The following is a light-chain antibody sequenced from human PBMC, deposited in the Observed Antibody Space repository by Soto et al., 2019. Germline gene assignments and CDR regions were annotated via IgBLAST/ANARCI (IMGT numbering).Light chain of an antibody. V-gene: IGLV4-69*01. CDR2: LKNDGSH. J-gene: IGLJ2*01. CDR1: SGHSTYT. Sequence: QSVLTQSPSASASPGASVKLTCTLSSGHSTYTIAWHQQHPGKGPRYLMRLKNDGSHTKGDEIPDRFSGSSFGAERYLTISSLQSEDEADYYCQTWDTGIQVFGAGTKLTVL. CDR3: QTWDTGIQV.